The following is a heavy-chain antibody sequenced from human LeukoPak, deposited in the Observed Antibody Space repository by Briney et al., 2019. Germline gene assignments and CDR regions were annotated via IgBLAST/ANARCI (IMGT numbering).Heavy chain of an antibody. V-gene: IGHV3-30*18. J-gene: IGHJ6*04. Sequence: GRSLRLSCAASGFTFSSYGMHRVRQAPGKGLERVAVISYDGSNKYYADSVKGRFTISRDNSKHTLYLQMNSLRAEDTAVYYCAKDPSSVVPAAKTLYYYYYGMDVWGKGTTVTVSS. CDR1: GFTFSSYG. D-gene: IGHD2-2*01. CDR3: AKDPSSVVPAAKTLYYYYYGMDV. CDR2: ISYDGSNK.